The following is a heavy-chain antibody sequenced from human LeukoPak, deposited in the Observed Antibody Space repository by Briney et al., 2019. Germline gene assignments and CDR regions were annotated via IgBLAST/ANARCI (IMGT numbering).Heavy chain of an antibody. V-gene: IGHV1-8*01. D-gene: IGHD6-6*01. CDR3: ARERSPIAARPGLRYYYYYMDV. Sequence: GASVKVSCKASGYTFTSYDINWVRQATGQGLEWMGWMNPNSGNTGYAQKFQGRVTMTRNTSISTAYMELSSLRSGDTAVYYCARERSPIAARPGLRYYYYYMDVWGKGTTVTVSS. CDR1: GYTFTSYD. J-gene: IGHJ6*03. CDR2: MNPNSGNT.